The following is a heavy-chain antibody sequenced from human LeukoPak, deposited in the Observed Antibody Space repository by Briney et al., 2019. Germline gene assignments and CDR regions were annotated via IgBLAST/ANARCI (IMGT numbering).Heavy chain of an antibody. Sequence: SVKVSCKASGGTFSSYAISWVRQAPGQGLEWRGRIIPILGVANYAQKFQGRVTITADKSTSTAYMALSSLRSEDTAVYYCARDPGGYYDSSGYPYYFDSWGQGTLVTVSS. J-gene: IGHJ4*02. CDR2: IIPILGVA. D-gene: IGHD3-22*01. V-gene: IGHV1-69*04. CDR1: GGTFSSYA. CDR3: ARDPGGYYDSSGYPYYFDS.